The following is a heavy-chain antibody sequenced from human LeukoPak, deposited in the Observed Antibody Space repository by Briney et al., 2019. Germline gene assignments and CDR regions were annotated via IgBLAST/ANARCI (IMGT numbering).Heavy chain of an antibody. CDR2: IYYYGST. CDR1: GASISSGSYY. V-gene: IGHV4-39*01. J-gene: IGHJ4*02. CDR3: ARRGGSGWDFDY. D-gene: IGHD1-26*01. Sequence: SETLSLTCNVAGASISSGSYYWGWLRYPPRKGLEWLGSIYYYGSTYNNPPLKRRVTISIDTAKDQFSLRLSSGNATDRAVYYFARRGGSGWDFDYWGQGTLDTVPS.